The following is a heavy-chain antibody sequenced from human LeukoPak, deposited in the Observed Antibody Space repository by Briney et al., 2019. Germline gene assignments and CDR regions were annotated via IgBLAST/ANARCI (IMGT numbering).Heavy chain of an antibody. J-gene: IGHJ4*02. D-gene: IGHD3-3*01. Sequence: GGSLRLSCAASRFTFSSYEINWVRQAPGKGLEWVSYTSSSGSIIYYADSVKGRFTISRDNAKNSLYLQMNSLRAEDTAIYYCATGDDFCSGYYQLDYWGQGTLVTVSS. CDR2: TSSSGSII. CDR3: ATGDDFCSGYYQLDY. V-gene: IGHV3-48*03. CDR1: RFTFSSYE.